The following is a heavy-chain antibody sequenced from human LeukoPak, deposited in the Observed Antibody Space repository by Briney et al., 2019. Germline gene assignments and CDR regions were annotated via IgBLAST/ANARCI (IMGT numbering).Heavy chain of an antibody. CDR3: ARDLGYYYGSGSYSEFDY. V-gene: IGHV1-18*04. Sequence: ASVKVSCKASGYTFTSYGISWVRQAPGQGLEWMGWISAYNGNTNYAQKPQGRVTMTTDTSTSTAYVELRSLRSDDTAVYYCARDLGYYYGSGSYSEFDYWGQGTLVTVSS. CDR1: GYTFTSYG. CDR2: ISAYNGNT. D-gene: IGHD3-10*01. J-gene: IGHJ4*02.